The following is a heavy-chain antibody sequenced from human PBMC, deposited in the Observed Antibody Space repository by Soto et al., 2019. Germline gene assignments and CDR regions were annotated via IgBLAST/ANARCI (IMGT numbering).Heavy chain of an antibody. V-gene: IGHV4-59*01. CDR2: MHDSGRS. CDR1: SDSITNYY. Sequence: QVHLQESGPGLVKPSETLSLTCIVSSDSITNYYWTWIRQSPGKGLEWIGYMHDSGRSNYNPSLKSRVKTSVDTPTKQSSLKLNSVTAADTAVYYCARVGGTRGGYWGQGTLVTVSS. D-gene: IGHD3-16*01. J-gene: IGHJ4*02. CDR3: ARVGGTRGGY.